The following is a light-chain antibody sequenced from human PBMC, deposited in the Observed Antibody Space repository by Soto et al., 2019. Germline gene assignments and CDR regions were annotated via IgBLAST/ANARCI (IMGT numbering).Light chain of an antibody. V-gene: IGKV1-39*01. CDR2: TSF. CDR3: QKYNSAPLT. J-gene: IGKJ4*01. CDR1: QSIGTF. Sequence: IQMTQSPSSLSASVGARVSITCRASQSIGTFLNWYQQKPGEAPNLLIHTSFTLYSGVPSRFSGSGSGTDFTLTISSLQPEDVATYYCQKYNSAPLTFGGGTKVDIK.